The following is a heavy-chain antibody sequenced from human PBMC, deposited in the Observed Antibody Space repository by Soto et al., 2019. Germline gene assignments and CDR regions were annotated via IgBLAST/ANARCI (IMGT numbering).Heavy chain of an antibody. V-gene: IGHV3-7*01. J-gene: IGHJ4*02. CDR1: GFTFSRYW. D-gene: IGHD3-3*02. CDR3: AREAHFSTSWH. CDR2: IKQDGSEK. Sequence: WGSLRLSCAASGFTFSRYWMSWVRQAPGKGLEWVANIKQDGSEKYYVDSVKGRFTISRDNAKNSLYLQMNSLRAEDTAVYYCAREAHFSTSWHWGQGTLVTVSS.